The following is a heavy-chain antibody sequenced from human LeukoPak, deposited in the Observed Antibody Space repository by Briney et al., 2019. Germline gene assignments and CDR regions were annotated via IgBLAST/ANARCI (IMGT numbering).Heavy chain of an antibody. J-gene: IGHJ6*02. CDR2: INPNSGGT. Sequence: ASVQVSCQASGYTFTGYYMHWVRQAPGQGLEWMGRINPNSGGTNYAQKFQGRVTMTRDTSISTAYMELSRLRSDDTAVYYCARVPFEFGELTYDYYYGMDVWGQGTTVTVSS. CDR1: GYTFTGYY. CDR3: ARVPFEFGELTYDYYYGMDV. D-gene: IGHD3-10*01. V-gene: IGHV1-2*06.